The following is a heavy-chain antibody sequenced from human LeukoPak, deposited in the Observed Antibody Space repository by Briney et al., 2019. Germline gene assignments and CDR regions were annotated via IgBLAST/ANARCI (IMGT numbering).Heavy chain of an antibody. J-gene: IGHJ6*03. D-gene: IGHD2-15*01. CDR2: TNPNSGGT. CDR1: GYTFTGYY. Sequence: AASVKVSCKPSGYTFTGYYIQWVRQAPRQWLEWMGWTNPNSGGTNYAQQFQGRVTMTRDTSVSPAYMELSSLRSDDTAVYYCARGVVAATFYYYMDVWGKGTTVTVSS. CDR3: ARGVVAATFYYYMDV. V-gene: IGHV1-2*02.